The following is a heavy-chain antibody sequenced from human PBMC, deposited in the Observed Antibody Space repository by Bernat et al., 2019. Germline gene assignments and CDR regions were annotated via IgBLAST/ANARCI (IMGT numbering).Heavy chain of an antibody. J-gene: IGHJ6*02. CDR3: TAPRATVTTLDYYSCGMDV. Sequence: EVHLVESGGGLVQPGGSLRLSCAASGFTFSNAWMNWVRQAPGKGLEWVGRIKSKTDGGTTDYAAPVKGRFTISSDDSKNTLYLQMNSLKTEDSAVYYCTAPRATVTTLDYYSCGMDVWGQGTTVTVSS. CDR2: IKSKTDGGTT. V-gene: IGHV3-15*01. CDR1: GFTFSNAW. D-gene: IGHD4-17*01.